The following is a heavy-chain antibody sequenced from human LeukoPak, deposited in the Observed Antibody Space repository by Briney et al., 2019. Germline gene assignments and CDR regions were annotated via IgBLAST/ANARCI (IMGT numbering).Heavy chain of an antibody. CDR3: ARGSGGYPGY. V-gene: IGHV3-30*04. Sequence: GGSLRLSCAASGFTFSSFAIHWVRQAPGKGLEWVAVISYDGSNTYYADSVKGRFTISRDNSKNMLYLHMSGLRAEDTAVYYCARGSGGYPGYWGQGTLVTVSS. D-gene: IGHD6-19*01. CDR2: ISYDGSNT. J-gene: IGHJ4*02. CDR1: GFTFSSFA.